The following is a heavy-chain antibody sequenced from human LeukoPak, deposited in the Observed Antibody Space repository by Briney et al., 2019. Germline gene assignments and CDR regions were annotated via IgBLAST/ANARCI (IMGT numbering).Heavy chain of an antibody. CDR1: GYTFTGYY. J-gene: IGHJ4*02. CDR3: AREGY. CDR2: IIPIFGTA. Sequence: SVKVSCKASGYTFTGYYMHWVRQAPGQGLEWMGRIIPIFGTANYAQKFQGRVTITTDESTSTAYMELSSLRSEDTAVYYCAREGYWGQGTLVTVSS. V-gene: IGHV1-69*05.